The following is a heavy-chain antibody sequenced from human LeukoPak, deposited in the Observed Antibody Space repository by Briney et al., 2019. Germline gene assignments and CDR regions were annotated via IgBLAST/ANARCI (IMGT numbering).Heavy chain of an antibody. D-gene: IGHD4-23*01. Sequence: PGGSLRLSCAASGFTVSSNYMNWVRQAPGKGLEWVSVIYSGGNTYYADSVKGRFTISRDNSKNTVYLQMNSLRAEDTAVYYCARGDDYGGNWYYFDYWGQGTLVTVSS. CDR2: IYSGGNT. CDR1: GFTVSSNY. V-gene: IGHV3-53*01. J-gene: IGHJ4*02. CDR3: ARGDDYGGNWYYFDY.